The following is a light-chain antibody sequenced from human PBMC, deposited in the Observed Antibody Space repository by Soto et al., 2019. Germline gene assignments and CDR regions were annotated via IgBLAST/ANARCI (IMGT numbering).Light chain of an antibody. V-gene: IGKV1-5*01. Sequence: DIQMTQSPSTLSASVGDRVTITCGASQSISSWLAWYQQKPGKAPKLLIYDASSLESGVPSRFRGSGSGTEFTLTISSLQTDDFATYYCQQYNSYSRTFGQGTKVDIK. CDR2: DAS. CDR3: QQYNSYSRT. CDR1: QSISSW. J-gene: IGKJ1*01.